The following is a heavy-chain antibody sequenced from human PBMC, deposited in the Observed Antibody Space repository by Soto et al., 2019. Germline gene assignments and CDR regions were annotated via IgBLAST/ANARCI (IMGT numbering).Heavy chain of an antibody. D-gene: IGHD1-1*01. CDR3: ARGRYGDY. CDR1: GYCFTTYG. Sequence: QVDLVKSGAEVKKPGASVKVSCKGSGYCFTTYGITWVRQAPGQGLEWMAWISAHNGNTNYAQKLQGRVTVTRDTSTSTAYMELRSLRSDDTAVYYCARGRYGDYWGQGALVTVSS. CDR2: ISAHNGNT. J-gene: IGHJ4*02. V-gene: IGHV1-18*01.